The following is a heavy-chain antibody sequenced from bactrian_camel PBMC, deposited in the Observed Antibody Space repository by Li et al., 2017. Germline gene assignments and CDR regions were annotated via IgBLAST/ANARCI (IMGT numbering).Heavy chain of an antibody. CDR2: IYSGGGGYM. CDR3: AAIESSTGSRCYPNWKHGYGY. CDR1: VNSNNLNC. Sequence: HVQLVESGGGLVQAGGSLNLSCAATVNSNNLNCMGWFRQPPGKEREGVASIYSGGGGYMAYVDSVKGRFTISRDNDKNTMYLEMKSLKPEDTAMYYCAAIESSTGSRCYPNWKHGYGYWGYGTQVTVS. J-gene: IGHJ6*01. V-gene: IGHV3S53*01. D-gene: IGHD3*01.